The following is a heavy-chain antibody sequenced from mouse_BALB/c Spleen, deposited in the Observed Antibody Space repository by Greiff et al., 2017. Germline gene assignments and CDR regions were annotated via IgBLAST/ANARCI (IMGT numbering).Heavy chain of an antibody. J-gene: IGHJ4*01. V-gene: IGHV2-5-1*01. D-gene: IGHD2-4*01. CDR3: AKNSMITDAMDY. CDR2: IWRGGST. CDR1: GFSLTSYG. Sequence: VQLQESGPSLVQPSQSLSITCTVSGFSLTSYGVHWVRQSPGKGLEWLGVIWRGGSTDYNAAFMSRLSITKDNSKSQVFFKMNSLQADDTAIYYCAKNSMITDAMDYWGQGTSVTVSS.